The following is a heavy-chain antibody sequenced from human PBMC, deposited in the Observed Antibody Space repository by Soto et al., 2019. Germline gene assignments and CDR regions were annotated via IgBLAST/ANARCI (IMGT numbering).Heavy chain of an antibody. CDR3: ARHRDGYKLFDY. CDR1: GGTFSSYA. V-gene: IGHV1-69*06. D-gene: IGHD5-12*01. Sequence: GASVKVSCKASGGTFSSYAISWVRQAPGQGLEWMGGIIPIFGTANYAQKFQGRVTITADKSTSTAYMELSSLRSEDTAVYYCARHRDGYKLFDYWGQGTLVTVSS. CDR2: IIPIFGTA. J-gene: IGHJ4*02.